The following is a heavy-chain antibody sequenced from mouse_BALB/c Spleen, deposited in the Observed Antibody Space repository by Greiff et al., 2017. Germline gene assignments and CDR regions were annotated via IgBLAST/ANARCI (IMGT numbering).Heavy chain of an antibody. CDR2: INPGSGGT. CDR3: ARSGGRVDY. V-gene: IGHV1-54*03. J-gene: IGHJ4*01. CDR1: GYAFTNYL. Sequence: QVQLQQSGAELVRPGTSVKVSCKASGYAFTNYLIEWVKRRPGQGLEWIGVINPGSGGTNYNEKFKGKATLTADKSSSTAYMQLSSLTSDDSAVYFCARSGGRVDYWGQGTSVTVSS.